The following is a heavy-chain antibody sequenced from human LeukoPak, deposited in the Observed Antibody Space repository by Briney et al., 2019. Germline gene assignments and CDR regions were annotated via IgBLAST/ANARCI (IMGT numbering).Heavy chain of an antibody. D-gene: IGHD6-19*01. CDR2: IYYSGST. CDR1: GGSISSYY. V-gene: IGHV4-59*01. J-gene: IGHJ4*02. Sequence: SETLSLTCTVSGGSISSYYWSWIRQPPGKGLEWIGYIYYSGSTNYNPSLKSRVTISVDTSKNQFSLKLSSVTAADTAVYYCARGSLNHLYSSGWFRENYFDYWGQGTLVTVSS. CDR3: ARGSLNHLYSSGWFRENYFDY.